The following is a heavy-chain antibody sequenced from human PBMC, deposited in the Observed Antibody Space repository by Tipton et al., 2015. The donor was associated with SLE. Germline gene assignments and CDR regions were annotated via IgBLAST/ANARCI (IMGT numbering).Heavy chain of an antibody. CDR3: ARQGVIAAADNSYYYGMDV. J-gene: IGHJ6*02. CDR1: DGSISDYY. CDR2: IYASGST. Sequence: TLSLTCTVSDGSISDYYWTWIRQPAGEGLEWIGRIYASGSTNYNPSLRSRAAMSVDTSKSHFSLRLSSVTAADTAVYYCARQGVIAAADNSYYYGMDVWGQGTTVTVSS. D-gene: IGHD6-13*01. V-gene: IGHV4-4*07.